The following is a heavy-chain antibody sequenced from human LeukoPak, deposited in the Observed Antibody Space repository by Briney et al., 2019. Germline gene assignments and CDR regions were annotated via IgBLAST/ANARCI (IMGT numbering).Heavy chain of an antibody. V-gene: IGHV3-30-3*01. J-gene: IGHJ4*02. Sequence: GGSLRLSCAASGFPFSYYSMQWVRQAPGKGLEWVAVISYDGDNKDYADSVKGQVTISRDNSKSTQYLQMDSLRPGDTAVYYCARQGDTASWYFDYWGQGTLVTVSS. CDR2: ISYDGDNK. CDR3: ARQGDTASWYFDY. CDR1: GFPFSYYS. D-gene: IGHD2-21*02.